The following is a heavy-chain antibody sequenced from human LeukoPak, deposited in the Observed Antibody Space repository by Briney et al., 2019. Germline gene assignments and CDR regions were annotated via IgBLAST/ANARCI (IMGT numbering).Heavy chain of an antibody. CDR2: INQSGSA. D-gene: IGHD3-22*01. V-gene: IGHV4-34*01. J-gene: IGHJ4*02. Sequence: PETLSLTCAVSGGAFSGYYWTWIRQPPGKGLEWIGEINQSGSANYNPSLKGRVSMSVDTSKSQFSLNLNSVTAADTAVYYCARRPAHYYNSLGKSDYWGRGTLVTVSS. CDR3: ARRPAHYYNSLGKSDY. CDR1: GGAFSGYY.